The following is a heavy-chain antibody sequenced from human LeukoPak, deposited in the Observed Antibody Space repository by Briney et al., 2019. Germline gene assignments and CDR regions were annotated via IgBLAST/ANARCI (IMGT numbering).Heavy chain of an antibody. D-gene: IGHD3-3*01. CDR1: GFTFSSYA. CDR2: ISGSGGST. J-gene: IGHJ4*02. CDR3: AKVSLDFWSGYLFDY. Sequence: GGSLRLSCAASGFTFSSYAMSWVRQAPGKGLEWVSAISGSGGSTYYADSVKGRFTISRDNSKNTLYLQMNSLRAEDTAVHYCAKVSLDFWSGYLFDYWGQGTLVTVSS. V-gene: IGHV3-23*01.